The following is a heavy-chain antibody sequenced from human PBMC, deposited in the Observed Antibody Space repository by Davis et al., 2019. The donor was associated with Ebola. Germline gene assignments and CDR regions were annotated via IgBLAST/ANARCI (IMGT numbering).Heavy chain of an antibody. Sequence: MPGGSLRLSCTVSGGSISSYYWSWIRQPPGKGLEWIGYIYYSGSTNYNPSLKSRVTISVDTSKNQFSLKLSSVTAADTAVYYCARVGYSYAHFDYWGQGTLVTVSS. CDR3: ARVGYSYAHFDY. V-gene: IGHV4-59*01. CDR2: IYYSGST. CDR1: GGSISSYY. J-gene: IGHJ4*02. D-gene: IGHD5-18*01.